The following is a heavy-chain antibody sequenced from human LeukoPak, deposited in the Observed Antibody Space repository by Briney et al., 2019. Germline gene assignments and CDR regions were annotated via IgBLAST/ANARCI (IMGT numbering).Heavy chain of an antibody. D-gene: IGHD1-1*01. V-gene: IGHV4-59*01. J-gene: IGHJ5*02. CDR2: IYYSGST. Sequence: SETLSLTCTVSGGSISSYYWSWIRQPPGKGLEWIGYIYYSGSTNYNPSLKSRVTISVDTSKNQFSLKLSSVTAADTAVYYCGGESWNAANGFDPWGQGTLVTVSS. CDR3: GGESWNAANGFDP. CDR1: GGSISSYY.